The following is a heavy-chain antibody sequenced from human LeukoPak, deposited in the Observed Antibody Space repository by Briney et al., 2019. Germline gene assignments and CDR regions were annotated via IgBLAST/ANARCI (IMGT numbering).Heavy chain of an antibody. J-gene: IGHJ3*01. V-gene: IGHV3-15*01. CDR3: TPSGD. CDR2: IKSKTYGGTT. Sequence: GSLRLSCAASGFTFSYVWMGWVRQAPGKGLEWVGRIKSKTYGGTTDYAAPVKGRLTISRDDSKNTLYLQMNSLKTEDTAVYYCTPSGDWGQGTMVTVSS. CDR1: GFTFSYVW. D-gene: IGHD3-10*01.